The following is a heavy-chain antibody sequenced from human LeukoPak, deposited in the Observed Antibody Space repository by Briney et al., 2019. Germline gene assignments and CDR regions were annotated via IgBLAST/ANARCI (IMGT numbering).Heavy chain of an antibody. CDR3: AKAGVRYFDSSGLYAFDF. V-gene: IGHV4-39*01. Sequence: SDTLSLTCAVSGVSISSTSYYSAWIRQPPGKGLEWIGTIYYSGRTYHNPSLKSRVTLSVDTSRNQFSLRLSSVDAADTAVYYCAKAGVRYFDSSGLYAFDFWGQGTTVTVSS. D-gene: IGHD3-22*01. CDR2: IYYSGRT. J-gene: IGHJ3*01. CDR1: GVSISSTSYY.